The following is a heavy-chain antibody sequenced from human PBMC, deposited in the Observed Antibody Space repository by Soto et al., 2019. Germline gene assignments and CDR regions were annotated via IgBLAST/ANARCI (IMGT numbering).Heavy chain of an antibody. CDR2: IWSDGKKE. CDR3: ARDRDGGWFHMDV. Sequence: QVQLVESGGGVVQPGRSLRLSCVGSGFPFWHYGMHWVRQAPGKGLEWVAVIWSDGKKESYADFVKGRFAISRDNFKDTLYLQMNSLSAEDTAVDYCARDRDGGWFHMDVWGQGTTVTVSS. CDR1: GFPFWHYG. V-gene: IGHV3-33*01. J-gene: IGHJ6*02. D-gene: IGHD6-19*01.